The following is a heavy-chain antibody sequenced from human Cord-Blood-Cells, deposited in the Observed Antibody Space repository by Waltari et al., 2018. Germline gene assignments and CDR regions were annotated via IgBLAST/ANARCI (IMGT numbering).Heavy chain of an antibody. CDR1: GFTFSGSA. Sequence: AASGFTFSGSAMHWVRQASGKWLEWVGRIRSKANSYATAYAASVKGRFTISRDDSKNTAYLQMNSLKTEDTAVYYCTSLGGRTGDWYFDLWGRGTLVTVSS. V-gene: IGHV3-73*01. J-gene: IGHJ2*01. CDR2: IRSKANSYAT. D-gene: IGHD7-27*01. CDR3: TSLGGRTGDWYFDL.